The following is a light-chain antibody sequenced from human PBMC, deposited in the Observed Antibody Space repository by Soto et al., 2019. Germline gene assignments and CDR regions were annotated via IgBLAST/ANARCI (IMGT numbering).Light chain of an antibody. CDR1: HSLVYSDGNIY. CDR2: QVS. CDR3: MQGTHWPWT. Sequence: DVVMTQSPLSLPVTLGQPASISCRSSHSLVYSDGNIYLNWFQLRTGQSPRRLIYQVSSRDSGVPDKFSGSGSGTDFTLEISRVEAEDVGLYYCMQGTHWPWTFGQGTKVEIK. V-gene: IGKV2-30*01. J-gene: IGKJ1*01.